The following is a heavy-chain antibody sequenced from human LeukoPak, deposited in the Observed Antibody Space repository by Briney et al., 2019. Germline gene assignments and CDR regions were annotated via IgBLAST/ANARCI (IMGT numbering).Heavy chain of an antibody. V-gene: IGHV1-69*13. CDR3: ARPIFGVLTDAFDI. CDR1: GGTFSSYD. Sequence: ASVKVSCKASGGTFSSYDINWVRQAPGQGFEWMGGITPIFGAANYAQKFQGRATITADESTSTAYMELSRLRSEDTAVYYCARPIFGVLTDAFDIWGQGTMVTVSS. D-gene: IGHD3-3*01. J-gene: IGHJ3*02. CDR2: ITPIFGAA.